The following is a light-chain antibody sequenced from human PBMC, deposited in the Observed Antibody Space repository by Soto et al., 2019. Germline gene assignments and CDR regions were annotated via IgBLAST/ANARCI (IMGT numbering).Light chain of an antibody. CDR2: AAS. CDR3: QQYAAGSPLT. V-gene: IGKV1-39*01. CDR1: QSISSY. J-gene: IGKJ5*01. Sequence: DIQMTQSPSSLSASVGDRVTITCRASQSISSYLNWYQQKPGKAPKLLIYAASSLQSGVPSRFSGSGSGTDFTLTISSLQPEDFAVYYCQQYAAGSPLTFGQGTRLEIK.